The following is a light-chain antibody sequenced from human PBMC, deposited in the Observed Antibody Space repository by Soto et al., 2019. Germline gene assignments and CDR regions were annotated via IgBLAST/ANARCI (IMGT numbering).Light chain of an antibody. CDR1: SGHSSYA. V-gene: IGLV4-69*01. CDR2: LNSDGSH. Sequence: QLVLTQSPSASASLGASVKLTCTLSSGHSSYAIEWHQQQPEKGPRYLMKLNSDGSHSKGDGIPDRFSGSSSGAERYLTISSLQSEDEADYYCQTWGTGIVVLGGGTKLTVL. J-gene: IGLJ2*01. CDR3: QTWGTGIVV.